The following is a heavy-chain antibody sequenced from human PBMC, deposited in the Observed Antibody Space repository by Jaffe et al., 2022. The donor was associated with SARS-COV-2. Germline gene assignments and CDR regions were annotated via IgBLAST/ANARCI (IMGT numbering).Heavy chain of an antibody. Sequence: QVQLQESGPGLVKPSQTLSLTCTVSGGSLSSGVYYWSWIRQPAGKGLEWIGRIYTDETTSYNPSLESRVTMSVDTSKNQFSLKLNSVTAADTAVYYCARDKNVLTGLSRRRYYYGMDVWGQGTTVTVSS. V-gene: IGHV4-61*02. CDR2: IYTDETT. CDR3: ARDKNVLTGLSRRRYYYGMDV. J-gene: IGHJ6*02. D-gene: IGHD3-9*01. CDR1: GGSLSSGVYY.